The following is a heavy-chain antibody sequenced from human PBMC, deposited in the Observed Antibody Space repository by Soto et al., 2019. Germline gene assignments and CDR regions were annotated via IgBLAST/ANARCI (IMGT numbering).Heavy chain of an antibody. Sequence: SETLSLTCTVSGASIGSYYWSWIRQPPGKGLEWIGYIYYSGITNYNPSLKSRVTISVDTSKSQFSLRLSSVTAADTAVYYCARGGYYGTSGYDYWGQGTLVTVSS. J-gene: IGHJ4*02. D-gene: IGHD3-22*01. CDR2: IYYSGIT. V-gene: IGHV4-59*01. CDR1: GASIGSYY. CDR3: ARGGYYGTSGYDY.